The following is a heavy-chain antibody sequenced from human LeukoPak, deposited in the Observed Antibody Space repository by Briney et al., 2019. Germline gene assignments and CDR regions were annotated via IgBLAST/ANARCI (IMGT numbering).Heavy chain of an antibody. V-gene: IGHV3-30-3*01. CDR1: GFTFSSYW. Sequence: PGGFLRLSCAASGFTFSSYWMSWVRQAPGKGLEWVAVISYDGSNKYYADSVRGRFTISRDNSRNTLYLQMNSLRDEDTAVYYCARGDYYDNSCYPPRDYWGQGTLVTVSS. CDR3: ARGDYYDNSCYPPRDY. J-gene: IGHJ4*02. D-gene: IGHD3-22*01. CDR2: ISYDGSNK.